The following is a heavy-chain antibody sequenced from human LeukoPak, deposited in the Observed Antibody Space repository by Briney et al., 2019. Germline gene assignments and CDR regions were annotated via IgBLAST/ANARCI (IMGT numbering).Heavy chain of an antibody. CDR2: INSDGSWT. D-gene: IGHD2-2*01. V-gene: IGHV3-74*01. CDR1: GNYW. Sequence: GGSLRHSCAASGNYWMHWVRQAPGKGLVWVSHINSDGSWTGYADSVKGRFTISKDNAKNTVYLQMNNLRAEDTAVYYCVSFYETYWGRGTLVTVS. CDR3: VSFYETY. J-gene: IGHJ4*02.